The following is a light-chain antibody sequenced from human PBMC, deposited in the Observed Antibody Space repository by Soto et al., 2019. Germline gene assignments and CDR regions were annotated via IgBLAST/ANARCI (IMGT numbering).Light chain of an antibody. CDR3: QQYHEWPLT. J-gene: IGKJ4*01. CDR1: RSVSSN. Sequence: EIVSIQSPATLSFSPRERATLSCRASRSVSSNLAWYRQKPGQAPRLLIYGASTRATGIPARFSGSGSGTEFALTISSLQSEDFAVYYCQQYHEWPLTFGGGTKVDI. CDR2: GAS. V-gene: IGKV3-15*01.